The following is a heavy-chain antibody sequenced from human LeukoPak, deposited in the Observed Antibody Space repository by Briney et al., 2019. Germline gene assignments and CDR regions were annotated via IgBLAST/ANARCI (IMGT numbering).Heavy chain of an antibody. Sequence: PGGSLRLSCLGSGFTFSSYWMTWLRQAPGKGLEWVANIKDDGSEKYSVDSAKGRFTISRDNAKNLLYLQMSSLRAEDTAVYYCARARIDYWGQGTLVTVSS. CDR1: GFTFSSYW. CDR3: ARARIDY. V-gene: IGHV3-7*04. CDR2: IKDDGSEK. J-gene: IGHJ4*02. D-gene: IGHD1-14*01.